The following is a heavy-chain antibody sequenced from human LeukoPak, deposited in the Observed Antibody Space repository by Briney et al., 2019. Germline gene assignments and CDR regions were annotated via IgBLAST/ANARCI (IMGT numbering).Heavy chain of an antibody. CDR2: ISGSGGST. CDR3: AKEFIPYYDILTGYSPFDY. CDR1: GFTFSSYA. V-gene: IGHV3-23*01. D-gene: IGHD3-9*01. J-gene: IGHJ4*02. Sequence: GGSLRLSCAASGFTFSSYAMSWVRQAPGKGLEWVSAISGSGGSTYYADSVKGRFTISRDNSKNTLYLQMNSLRAEDTAVYCCAKEFIPYYDILTGYSPFDYWGQGTLVTVSS.